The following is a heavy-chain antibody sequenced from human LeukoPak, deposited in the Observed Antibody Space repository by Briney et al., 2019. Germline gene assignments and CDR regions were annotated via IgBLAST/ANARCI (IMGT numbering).Heavy chain of an antibody. V-gene: IGHV3-33*01. D-gene: IGHD3-9*01. CDR3: ARDLRYFDWLFSIGMDV. Sequence: GRSLRLSCAASGFTFSSYGMHWVRQAPGKGLEWVAVIWYDGSNKYYADSVKGRFTISRDNSKNTLYLQMNSLRAEDTAVYYCARDLRYFDWLFSIGMDVWGQGTTVTVSS. J-gene: IGHJ6*02. CDR1: GFTFSSYG. CDR2: IWYDGSNK.